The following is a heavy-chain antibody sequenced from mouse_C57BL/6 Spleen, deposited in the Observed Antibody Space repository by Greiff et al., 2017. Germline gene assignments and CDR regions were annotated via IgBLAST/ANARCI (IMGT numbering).Heavy chain of an antibody. D-gene: IGHD2-12*01. J-gene: IGHJ3*01. CDR3: ARDSPFAY. CDR2: IDPSDSYT. CDR1: GYTFPSHW. V-gene: IGHV1-69*01. Sequence: QVQLQQPGAELVMPGASVKLSCKASGYTFPSHWMHWVKQRPGQGLEWIGEIDPSDSYTTYNQKFKGKSTLTVDKSSSTAYMQLSSLTSEDSAVYYCARDSPFAYWGQGTLVTVSA.